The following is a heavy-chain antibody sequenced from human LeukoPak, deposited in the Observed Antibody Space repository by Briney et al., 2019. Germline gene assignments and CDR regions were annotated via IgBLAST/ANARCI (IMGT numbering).Heavy chain of an antibody. CDR1: GFTVSSNY. CDR3: ARDLIVVVVPAAIPSGFDP. CDR2: IYSGGNT. Sequence: GGPLRLSCAASGFTVSSNYMGWVRQAPGKGLEWVSIIYSGGNTYYADSVKGRFTISRDNSKNTLYLQMNSLRADDTAVYYCARDLIVVVVPAAIPSGFDPWGQGTLVTVSS. J-gene: IGHJ5*02. D-gene: IGHD2-2*01. V-gene: IGHV3-53*01.